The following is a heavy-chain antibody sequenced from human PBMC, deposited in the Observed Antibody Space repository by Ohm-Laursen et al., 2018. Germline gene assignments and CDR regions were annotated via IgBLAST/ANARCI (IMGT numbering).Heavy chain of an antibody. CDR3: TTYMTNGAY. CDR2: VKSKSDGGTT. D-gene: IGHD3-10*01. CDR1: GFTFINAW. J-gene: IGHJ4*02. Sequence: SLRLSCAAPGFTFINAWMSWVRQAPGKGPEWVGRVKSKSDGGTTDYAAPVKGRFTISRDDSKNTLYLHMNSLKTEDTAVYYCTTYMTNGAYWGQGTLVTVSS. V-gene: IGHV3-15*01.